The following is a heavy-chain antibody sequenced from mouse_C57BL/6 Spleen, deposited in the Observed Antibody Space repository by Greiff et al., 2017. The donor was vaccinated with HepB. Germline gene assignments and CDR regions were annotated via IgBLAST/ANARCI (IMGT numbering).Heavy chain of an antibody. CDR2: IYPGSGNS. CDR3: TRDYASGNY. D-gene: IGHD1-1*01. V-gene: IGHV1-55*01. CDR1: GYTFTSYW. Sequence: VQLQQSGAELVKPGASVKMSCRASGYTFTSYWITWVKQRPGQGLEWIGEIYPGSGNSNYHENFKSKATLTVDTSSSTAYMQLSSLTSEDSAIYYCTRDYASGNYWGQGTTLTVSS. J-gene: IGHJ2*01.